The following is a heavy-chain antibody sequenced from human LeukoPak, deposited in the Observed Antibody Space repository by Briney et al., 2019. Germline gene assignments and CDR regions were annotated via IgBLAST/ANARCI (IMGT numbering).Heavy chain of an antibody. CDR2: LYTADGER. V-gene: IGHV1-24*01. CDR3: GTGTSWQLLCLHH. D-gene: IGHD1-26*01. Sequence: ASVNVSCTVSGYSLNGLSIHWVRQAPGQGLEWMGRLYTADGERIYAQTFQGRVTMTEDTSTDTAYMELSSLRSEDTAVYYCGTGTSWQLLCLHHWGRGTLVSVSS. CDR1: GYSLNGLS. J-gene: IGHJ1*01.